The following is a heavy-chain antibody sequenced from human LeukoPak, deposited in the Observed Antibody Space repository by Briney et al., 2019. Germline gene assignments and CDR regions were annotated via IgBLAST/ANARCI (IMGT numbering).Heavy chain of an antibody. CDR2: INHSGST. Sequence: SETLSLTCAVYGGSFSGYYWSWIRQPPGKGLEWIGEINHSGSTNYNPSPKSRVTISVDTSKNQFSLKLSSVTAADTAVYYCARGFAYYYDSSGYQTGNAFDIWGQGTMVTVSS. CDR3: ARGFAYYYDSSGYQTGNAFDI. J-gene: IGHJ3*02. D-gene: IGHD3-22*01. CDR1: GGSFSGYY. V-gene: IGHV4-34*01.